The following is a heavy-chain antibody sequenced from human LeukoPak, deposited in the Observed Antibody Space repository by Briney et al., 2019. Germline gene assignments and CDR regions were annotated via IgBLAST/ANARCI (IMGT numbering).Heavy chain of an antibody. CDR3: AREGGADDFWSGYYPPYGMDV. Sequence: SETLSLTCTVSGGSISSYYWRWIRQPPGKGREWIGYIYYSGSTNYNPSLKSRVTISVDTSKNQFSLKLSSVTAADTGVHYCAREGGADDFWSGYYPPYGMDVWGQGTTVTGSS. V-gene: IGHV4-59*01. CDR1: GGSISSYY. D-gene: IGHD3-3*01. CDR2: IYYSGST. J-gene: IGHJ6*02.